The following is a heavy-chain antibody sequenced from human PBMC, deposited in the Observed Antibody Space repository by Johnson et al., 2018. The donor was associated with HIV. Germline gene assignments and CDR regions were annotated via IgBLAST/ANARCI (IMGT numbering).Heavy chain of an antibody. J-gene: IGHJ3*01. CDR1: GFTFSSYA. Sequence: EVQLVESGGGLVQPGGSLRLSCAASGFTFSSYAMHWVRQAPGKGLEWVSGISWNSGSIGYADSVKGRFTISRDNAKNSLYLQMNILRAEDTAVYYCARAPEVRGVDAFDVWGQGTMVTVSS. D-gene: IGHD3-10*01. CDR3: ARAPEVRGVDAFDV. CDR2: ISWNSGSI. V-gene: IGHV3-9*01.